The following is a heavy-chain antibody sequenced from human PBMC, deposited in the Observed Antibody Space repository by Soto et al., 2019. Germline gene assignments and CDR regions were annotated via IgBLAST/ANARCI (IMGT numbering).Heavy chain of an antibody. CDR3: TTGLISNWFDP. CDR1: GLTFNNAW. Sequence: EVQLVESGGGLVKPGGSLSLSCAASGLTFNNAWMSWVRQAPGKGLEWVGRIKRNSDGGTTDYAAPVKGRFTISRDDSKNTLHLQMDSLKTEDTGMYYCTTGLISNWFDPWGQGTLVTVSS. D-gene: IGHD3-16*01. CDR2: IKRNSDGGTT. J-gene: IGHJ5*01. V-gene: IGHV3-15*01.